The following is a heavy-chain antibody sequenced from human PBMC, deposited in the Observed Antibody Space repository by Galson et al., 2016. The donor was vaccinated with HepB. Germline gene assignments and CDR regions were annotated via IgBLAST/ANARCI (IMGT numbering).Heavy chain of an antibody. Sequence: SVKVSCKASGYTFTSYSMHWVRQAPGQGLEWMGIINPSGGSTSYAQKFQGRVTMTRDTSASITYMELTSLRSEDTAVYYCATRPGMAVAGLDFWGQGTLVTVSS. D-gene: IGHD6-19*01. CDR1: GYTFTSYS. J-gene: IGHJ4*02. CDR2: INPSGGST. CDR3: ATRPGMAVAGLDF. V-gene: IGHV1-46*01.